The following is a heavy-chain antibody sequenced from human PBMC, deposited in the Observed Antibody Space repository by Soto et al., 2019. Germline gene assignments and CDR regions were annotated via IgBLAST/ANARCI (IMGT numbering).Heavy chain of an antibody. D-gene: IGHD4-4*01. J-gene: IGHJ6*02. CDR1: GYTFTSYA. CDR3: ARDADTNYSNSYYYYYGMDV. V-gene: IGHV1-2*04. Sequence: ASVKVSCKASGYTFTSYAMHWVRQAPGQRLEWMGWINANSGGTNYAQKFQGWVTMTRDTSISTAYMELSRLRSDDTAVYYCARDADTNYSNSYYYYYGMDVWGQGTTVTVSS. CDR2: INANSGGT.